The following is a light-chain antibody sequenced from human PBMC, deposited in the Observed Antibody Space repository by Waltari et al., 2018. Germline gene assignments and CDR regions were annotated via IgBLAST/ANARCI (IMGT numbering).Light chain of an antibody. CDR2: RNN. J-gene: IGLJ2*01. CDR1: SSNIGSNY. V-gene: IGLV1-47*01. CDR3: AAWDDSLHVV. Sequence: QSVLTQPPSASGTPGQRGTISCSGRSSNIGSNYVYWYQQLPGTAPKLLIYRNNQRPSGVPDRFSGSKSGTSASLAISGLRSEDEADYYCAAWDDSLHVVFGGGTKLTVL.